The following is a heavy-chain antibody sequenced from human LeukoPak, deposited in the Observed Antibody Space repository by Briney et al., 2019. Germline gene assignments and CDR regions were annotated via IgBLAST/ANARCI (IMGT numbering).Heavy chain of an antibody. CDR2: IGHAAAT. D-gene: IGHD3-22*01. V-gene: IGHV3-13*01. CDR1: GFIFSDYA. Sequence: GGSLRLSCAASGFIFSDYAMHWVRQPTGEGLEWVSAIGHAAATYYPDSVKGRFTISRDNAKNSLYLQMNSLRAGDTAVYFCARERSGIGSFDIWGQGTMVTVSS. J-gene: IGHJ3*02. CDR3: ARERSGIGSFDI.